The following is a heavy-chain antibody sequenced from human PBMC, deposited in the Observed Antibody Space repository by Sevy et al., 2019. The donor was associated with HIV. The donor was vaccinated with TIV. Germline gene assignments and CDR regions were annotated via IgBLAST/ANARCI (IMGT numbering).Heavy chain of an antibody. Sequence: SETLSLICTVSGGSISASNYDWGWIRQSPGMGLEWIGSMFYGGTTYFNLSLKSRVTISVDMSKNQFSLKLNSVTAADTAVYYCARQGGIVDRAFDYWGQGTLVTVSS. CDR3: ARQGGIVDRAFDY. J-gene: IGHJ4*02. CDR1: GGSISASNYD. D-gene: IGHD2-21*01. V-gene: IGHV4-39*01. CDR2: MFYGGTT.